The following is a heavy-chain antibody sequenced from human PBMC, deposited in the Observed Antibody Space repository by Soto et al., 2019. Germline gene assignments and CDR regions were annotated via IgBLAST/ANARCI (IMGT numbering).Heavy chain of an antibody. Sequence: EVQLVESGGGLVQPGGSLRLSCAASGFTFSDYWMSWVRQAPGKGLEWVANIKQDGSEKYYVASVEGRFTISRDSATNSLYLQMNRRRAEDTAVYYCGRDGVITFGGVIVLDMWGQGTMVTVSS. CDR3: GRDGVITFGGVIVLDM. J-gene: IGHJ3*02. V-gene: IGHV3-7*01. D-gene: IGHD3-16*02. CDR1: GFTFSDYW. CDR2: IKQDGSEK.